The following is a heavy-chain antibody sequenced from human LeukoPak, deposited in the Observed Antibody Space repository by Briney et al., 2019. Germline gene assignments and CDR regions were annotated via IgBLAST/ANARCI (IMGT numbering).Heavy chain of an antibody. CDR1: GYTFTNYG. Sequence: ASVKVSCKASGYTFTNYGVTWVRQAPGQGLEWMGWISAYNGNTNYARKVLGRVTMTTDTSTTTAYMELRSLRSDDTAVYYCARRSESRGNDYWGQGTLVTVSS. D-gene: IGHD3-10*01. J-gene: IGHJ4*02. CDR2: ISAYNGNT. V-gene: IGHV1-18*01. CDR3: ARRSESRGNDY.